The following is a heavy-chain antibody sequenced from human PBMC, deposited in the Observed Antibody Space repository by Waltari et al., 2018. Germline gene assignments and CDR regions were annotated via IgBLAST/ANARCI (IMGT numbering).Heavy chain of an antibody. CDR3: ATIAVAGTEYFDY. CDR1: GFTFSSYS. J-gene: IGHJ4*02. CDR2: ISSSSSYI. D-gene: IGHD6-19*01. Sequence: EVQLVESGGGLVKPGGSLRLSCAASGFTFSSYSMNWVRRAPGKGLEWVSSISSSSSYIYYADSVKGRFTISRDNAKNSLYLQMNSLRAEDTAVYYCATIAVAGTEYFDYWGQGTLVTVSS. V-gene: IGHV3-21*01.